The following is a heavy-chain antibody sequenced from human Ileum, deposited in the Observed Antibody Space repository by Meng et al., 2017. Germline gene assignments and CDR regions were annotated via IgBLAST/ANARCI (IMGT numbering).Heavy chain of an antibody. CDR1: GFTFSPYT. CDR3: AREPSFGEHDY. V-gene: IGHV3-30*01. J-gene: IGHJ4*02. Sequence: VVSGGRVVHPCGSLALACAVSGFTFSPYTRHWVRQAPGKGPEWVTAISHDGSSYVYADSVKGRFTISRDNSKNTLYLQMNSLTPEDTAVYYCAREPSFGEHDYWGQGTLVTVSS. CDR2: ISHDGSSY. D-gene: IGHD3-10*01.